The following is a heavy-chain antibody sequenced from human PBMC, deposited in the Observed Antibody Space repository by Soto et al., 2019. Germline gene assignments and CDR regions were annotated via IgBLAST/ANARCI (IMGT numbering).Heavy chain of an antibody. CDR2: IIPIFATV. J-gene: IGHJ4*02. CDR1: GGSFSSNP. Sequence: QVQLVQSGSEVKKPGSSVKVSCKASGGSFSSNPISWVRQAPGQRLEWMAGIIPIFATVHYAQKFQGRVTITADESTRTAYMELTSLRSEDTAVYFCARGGRGYSSAPRYYFDYWGQGTLVTVS. V-gene: IGHV1-69*01. CDR3: ARGGRGYSSAPRYYFDY. D-gene: IGHD5-18*01.